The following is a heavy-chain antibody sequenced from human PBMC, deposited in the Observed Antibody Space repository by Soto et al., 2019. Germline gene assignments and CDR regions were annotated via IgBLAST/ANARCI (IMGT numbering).Heavy chain of an antibody. CDR2: IKMKNDGGTT. D-gene: IGHD2-2*01. CDR1: GFTFSNAW. V-gene: IGHV3-15*01. J-gene: IGHJ6*02. CDR3: TRDLGDIVLVPAAD. Sequence: PGGSLRLSCAASGFTFSNAWMSWVRQTPGKGLEWVGRIKMKNDGGTTDYAAPVKGRFTISRDDSRNTLYLQMNSLKTEGTAVYYCTRDLGDIVLVPAADWGQGTTVTVSS.